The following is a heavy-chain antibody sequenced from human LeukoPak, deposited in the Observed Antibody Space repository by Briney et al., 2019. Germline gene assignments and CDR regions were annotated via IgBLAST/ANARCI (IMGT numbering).Heavy chain of an antibody. CDR1: GITFISYA. V-gene: IGHV3-23*01. CDR2: ISGTSDRT. D-gene: IGHD3-22*01. J-gene: IGHJ4*02. CDR3: AKGRIVVVALDS. Sequence: GGSLRLSCAAAGITFISYALSWVRQAPGNGLEGVSTISGTSDRTYYADSVKGQFTISRDKSKNTLYLQMNSLRAEDTAVYYCAKGRIVVVALDSWGQGTLVTVSS.